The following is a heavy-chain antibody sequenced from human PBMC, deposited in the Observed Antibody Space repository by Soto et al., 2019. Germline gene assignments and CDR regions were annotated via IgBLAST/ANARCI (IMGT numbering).Heavy chain of an antibody. Sequence: GGSLRLSCAASGFTFSSYAMSWVRQAPGKGLEWVSAISGSGGSTYYADSVKGRFTISRDNSKNTLYLQMNSLRAEDTAVYYCAKARFPDLGPLYYFDYWGQGTLVTVSS. CDR3: AKARFPDLGPLYYFDY. CDR2: ISGSGGST. V-gene: IGHV3-23*01. CDR1: GFTFSSYA. D-gene: IGHD3-3*01. J-gene: IGHJ4*02.